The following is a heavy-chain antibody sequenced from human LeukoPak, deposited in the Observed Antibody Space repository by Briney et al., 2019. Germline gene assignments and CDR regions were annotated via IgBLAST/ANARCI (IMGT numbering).Heavy chain of an antibody. D-gene: IGHD7-27*01. CDR3: ARLWGRAPIGAFDI. V-gene: IGHV4-59*08. J-gene: IGHJ3*02. CDR1: GGSISSYY. Sequence: PSETLSLTCTVSGGSISSYYWSWIRQPPGKGLEWIGYIYYSGSTNHNPSLKSRVTISVDTSKNQFSLKLSSVTAADTAVYYCARLWGRAPIGAFDIWGQGTMVTVSS. CDR2: IYYSGST.